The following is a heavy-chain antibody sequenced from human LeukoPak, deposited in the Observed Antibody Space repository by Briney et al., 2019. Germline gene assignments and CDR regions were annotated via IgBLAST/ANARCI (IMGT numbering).Heavy chain of an antibody. CDR2: ISGSGGST. D-gene: IGHD1-26*01. CDR3: AKGHSGSYFFYFDY. Sequence: GGSLRLSCAASGFTFSSCAMSWVRQAPGKGLEWVSAISGSGGSTYYADSVKGRFTISRDNSKNTLYLQMNSLRAEDTAVYYCAKGHSGSYFFYFDYWGQGTLVTVSS. CDR1: GFTFSSCA. V-gene: IGHV3-23*01. J-gene: IGHJ4*02.